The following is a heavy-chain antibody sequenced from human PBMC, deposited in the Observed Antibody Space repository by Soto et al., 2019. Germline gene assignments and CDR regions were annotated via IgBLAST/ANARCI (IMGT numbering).Heavy chain of an antibody. V-gene: IGHV3-21*01. J-gene: IGHJ4*02. CDR3: ARWVIMFQGAID. D-gene: IGHD3-10*01. Sequence: EGCLRLSCAASGFTLSSYSINWVRQAPGKGLEWVSSISSSSGYIHYADSVKGRFTISRDNAKNSLYLQMNSLRAEDTAVYYCARWVIMFQGAIDRGQVPLVT. CDR2: ISSSSGYI. CDR1: GFTLSSYS.